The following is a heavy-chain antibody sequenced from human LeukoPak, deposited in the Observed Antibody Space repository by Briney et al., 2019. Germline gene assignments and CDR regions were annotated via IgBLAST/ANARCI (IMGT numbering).Heavy chain of an antibody. J-gene: IGHJ4*02. CDR3: ARFWLGLDY. CDR1: GFTFSGYR. CDR2: IKQDGSEK. D-gene: IGHD3-3*01. V-gene: IGHV3-7*03. Sequence: PGGSLRLSCAASGFTFSGYRMSWVRQAPGKGLQWVANIKQDGSEKYYVDSVKARFTISRDNTKNSLYLQMSSLRAEDTAVYYCARFWLGLDYWGQGALVTVSS.